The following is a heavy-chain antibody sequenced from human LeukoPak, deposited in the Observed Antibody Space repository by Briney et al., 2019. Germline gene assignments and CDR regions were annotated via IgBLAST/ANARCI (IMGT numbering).Heavy chain of an antibody. Sequence: SETLSLTCAVYGGSFSGYYWGWIRQPPGKGLEWIGEINHSGSTNYNPSLKSRVTISVDTSKNQFSLKLSSVTAADTAVYYCARGPHRQRFGEVPDYWGQGTLVTVSS. D-gene: IGHD3-10*01. J-gene: IGHJ4*02. CDR1: GGSFSGYY. V-gene: IGHV4-34*01. CDR2: INHSGST. CDR3: ARGPHRQRFGEVPDY.